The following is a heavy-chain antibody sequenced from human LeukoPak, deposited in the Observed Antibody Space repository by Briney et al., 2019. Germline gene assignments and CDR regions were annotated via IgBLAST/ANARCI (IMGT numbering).Heavy chain of an antibody. D-gene: IGHD4-17*01. CDR1: GYTRTELS. J-gene: IGHJ4*02. CDR2: FDPEDGET. CDR3: ATHTVTTGVFDY. Sequence: GASVKVSCKVSGYTRTELSMHWVRQAPGKGLGWGGGFDPEDGETSYAQKFQGRVTMTEDTSTDTAYMELSSLRPADTAVYYCATHTVTTGVFDYWGQGTLVTVSS. V-gene: IGHV1-24*01.